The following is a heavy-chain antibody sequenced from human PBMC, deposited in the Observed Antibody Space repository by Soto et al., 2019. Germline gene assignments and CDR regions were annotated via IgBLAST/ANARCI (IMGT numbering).Heavy chain of an antibody. CDR3: ARELATVTLDAFDI. J-gene: IGHJ3*02. V-gene: IGHV1-46*01. D-gene: IGHD4-4*01. Sequence: QVQLLQSGAEVKKPGASVKVSCKASGDAFTSFHLHWLRQAPGKGPEWLGIIKPGGGSTSYAQQFRGRLTMTRDTSTSTVYMVMNSLRSDDTAVYYCARELATVTLDAFDIWGQGTMVTVSS. CDR1: GDAFTSFH. CDR2: IKPGGGST.